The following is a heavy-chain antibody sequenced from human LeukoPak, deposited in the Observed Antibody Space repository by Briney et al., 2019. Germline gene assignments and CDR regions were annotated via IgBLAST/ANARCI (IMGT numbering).Heavy chain of an antibody. CDR3: ARVGCSSTSCYRDYYMDV. V-gene: IGHV4-59*11. J-gene: IGHJ6*03. Sequence: PSETLSLTCTVSGGSISSHYWSWIRQPPGKGLEGIGNIYYSGSTNYNPSLKSRVTISVDTSKNQFSLKLSSVTAADTAVYYCARVGCSSTSCYRDYYMDVWGKGTTVTVSS. CDR2: IYYSGST. CDR1: GGSISSHY. D-gene: IGHD2-2*01.